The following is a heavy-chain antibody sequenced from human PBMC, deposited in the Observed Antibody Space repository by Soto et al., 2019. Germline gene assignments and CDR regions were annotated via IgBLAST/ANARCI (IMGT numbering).Heavy chain of an antibody. J-gene: IGHJ4*02. CDR1: GGSTSRYY. Sequence: SETLSLTCTVSGGSTSRYYWSWIRQPPGKGLEWIGYIYYSGSTNYNPSLKSRVTISVDTSKNQFSLKLSSVTAADTAVYYCARGILSEYYFDYWGQGTLVTVSS. CDR2: IYYSGST. V-gene: IGHV4-59*01. CDR3: ARGILSEYYFDY. D-gene: IGHD3-3*01.